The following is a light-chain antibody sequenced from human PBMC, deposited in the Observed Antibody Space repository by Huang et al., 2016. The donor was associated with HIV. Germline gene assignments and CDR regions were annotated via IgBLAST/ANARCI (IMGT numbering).Light chain of an antibody. V-gene: IGKV3-20*01. CDR3: QQYGSSPPVT. CDR1: QSVTTRY. J-gene: IGKJ5*01. Sequence: EIVLTQSPGTLSLSPGERATLSCRASQSVTTRYLAWYQQKLGQPPRLLIHGSSSRDTGIPHRFSGSGSGTDFTFIISRLEPEDFAVDYCQQYGSSPPVTFGQGTRLEIK. CDR2: GSS.